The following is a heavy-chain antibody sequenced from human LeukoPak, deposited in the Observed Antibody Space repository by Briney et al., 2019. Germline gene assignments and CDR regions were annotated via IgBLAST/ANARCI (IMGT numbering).Heavy chain of an antibody. V-gene: IGHV4-61*01. D-gene: IGHD5-18*01. CDR2: KYYGEST. CDR1: GVSINTCCYY. J-gene: IGHJ4*02. CDR3: ARGRSYGFDFDS. Sequence: TSETLSLTCDVSGVSINTCCYYWTWIRQPPGKGLEGIGYKYYGESTRYNSSLRSRLTISLDTSKNQFSLRLTSVTAADTAVYYCARGRSYGFDFDSWGPGTLVIVSS.